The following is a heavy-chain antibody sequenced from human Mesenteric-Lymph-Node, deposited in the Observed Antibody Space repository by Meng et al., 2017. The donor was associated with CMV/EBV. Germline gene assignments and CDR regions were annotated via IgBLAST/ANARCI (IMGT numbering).Heavy chain of an antibody. D-gene: IGHD6-13*01. J-gene: IGHJ4*02. CDR3: GSQLVGDFYFDY. V-gene: IGHV4-39*07. Sequence: SETLPLTCSVSGGSISSSSYYWGWIRQPPGKGLEWIGSMYYSGSIYYNPSLKSRVTISVDTSKNQFSLKLSSVTAADAAVYYCGSQLVGDFYFDYWGQGTLVTVSS. CDR2: MYYSGSI. CDR1: GGSISSSSYY.